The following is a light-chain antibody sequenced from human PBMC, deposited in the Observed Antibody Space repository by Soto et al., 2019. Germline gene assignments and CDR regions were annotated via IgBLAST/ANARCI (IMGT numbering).Light chain of an antibody. Sequence: DIVMTQSPDSRAVSLGERATINCKSSQSVLYSSNNKNYLAWYQQKPGQPPKLLIYWASTRESGVPDRFSGSGSGTDFTLTISSLQAEDVAVYYCQQYYSTPRWTFGQGTKVEIK. J-gene: IGKJ1*01. CDR1: QSVLYSSNNKNY. V-gene: IGKV4-1*01. CDR2: WAS. CDR3: QQYYSTPRWT.